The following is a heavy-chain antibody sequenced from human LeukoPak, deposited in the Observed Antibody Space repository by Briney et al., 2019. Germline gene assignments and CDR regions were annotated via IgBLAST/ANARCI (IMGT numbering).Heavy chain of an antibody. V-gene: IGHV4-39*07. CDR1: GGSIRSSYYY. CDR2: INHSGST. J-gene: IGHJ6*02. CDR3: ARGGDIVVVPAANSPSDRYGMDV. D-gene: IGHD2-2*01. Sequence: SETLSLTCTVSGGSIRSSYYYWSWIRQPPGKGLEWIGEINHSGSTNYNSSLKSRVTISVDTSKNQFSLKLSSVTAADTAVYYCARGGDIVVVPAANSPSDRYGMDVWGQGTTVTVSS.